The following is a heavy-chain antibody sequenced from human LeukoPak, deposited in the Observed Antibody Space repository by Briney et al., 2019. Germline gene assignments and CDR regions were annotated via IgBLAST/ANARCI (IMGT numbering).Heavy chain of an antibody. V-gene: IGHV3-23*01. J-gene: IGHJ6*03. CDR1: GFTFSSYA. CDR2: I. D-gene: IGHD4-23*01. Sequence: GGSLRLSCAASGFTFSSYAMSWVRQAPGKGLEWVSGIKGRFTISRENSKNTLYLQMNSLRAEDTAVYYCARGTGGNSGFYYYYYYMDVWGKGTTVTVSS. CDR3: ARGTGGNSGFYYYYYYMDV.